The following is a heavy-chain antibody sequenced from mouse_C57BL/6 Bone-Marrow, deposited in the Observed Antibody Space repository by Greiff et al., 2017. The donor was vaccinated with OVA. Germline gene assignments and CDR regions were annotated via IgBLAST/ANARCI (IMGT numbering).Heavy chain of an antibody. CDR1: GYTFTSYW. CDR3: ARSLYGSSDRGY. V-gene: IGHV1-69*01. D-gene: IGHD1-1*01. CDR2: LYPADSYT. Sequence: QVQLQQPGAELVMPGASVKLSCKASGYTFTSYWMHWVKQRPGQGLEWIGELYPADSYTNYTQKFKGKSTLTVDKSSSTAYIQLSSLTSEDYAVYYCARSLYGSSDRGYWGQGTTLTVSS. J-gene: IGHJ2*01.